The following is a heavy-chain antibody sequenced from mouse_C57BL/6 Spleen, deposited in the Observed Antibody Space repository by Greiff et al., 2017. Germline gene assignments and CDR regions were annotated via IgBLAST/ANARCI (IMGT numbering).Heavy chain of an antibody. CDR1: GYSITSGYY. J-gene: IGHJ1*03. Sequence: EVKLMESGPGLVKPSQSLSLTCSVTGYSITSGYYWNWIRQFPGNKLEWMGYISYDGSNNYNPSLKNRISITRDTSKNQFFLKLNSVTTEDTATYYCARDLVVARYWYFDVWGTGTTVTVSS. CDR2: ISYDGSN. V-gene: IGHV3-6*01. D-gene: IGHD1-1*01. CDR3: ARDLVVARYWYFDV.